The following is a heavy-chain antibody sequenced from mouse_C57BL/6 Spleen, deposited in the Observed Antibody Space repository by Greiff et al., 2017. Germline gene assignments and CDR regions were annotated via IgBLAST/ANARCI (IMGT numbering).Heavy chain of an antibody. CDR3: ARQFITTVVAPYAMDY. V-gene: IGHV5-6*01. Sequence: EVQGVESGGDLVKPGGSLKLSCAASGFTFSSYGMSWVRPTPDKRLEWVATISSGGSYTYSPYSVKGRFTISRDNAKNTLYLQMSSLKSEDTAMYYCARQFITTVVAPYAMDYWGQGTSVTVSS. D-gene: IGHD1-1*01. J-gene: IGHJ4*01. CDR1: GFTFSSYG. CDR2: ISSGGSYT.